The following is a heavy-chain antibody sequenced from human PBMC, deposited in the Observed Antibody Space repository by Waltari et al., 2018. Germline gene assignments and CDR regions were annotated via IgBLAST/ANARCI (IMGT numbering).Heavy chain of an antibody. CDR2: FDPEDGET. CDR3: ATAGAITMIVVVICY. Sequence: QVQLVQSGAEVKKPGASVKVSCKVSGYTLTELSIHWVRQAPGKGLEWMGGFDPEDGETIYAQKFQGRVTMTEDTSTDTAYMELSSLRSEDTVVYYCATAGAITMIVVVICYWGQGTLVTVSS. J-gene: IGHJ4*02. D-gene: IGHD3-22*01. CDR1: GYTLTELS. V-gene: IGHV1-24*01.